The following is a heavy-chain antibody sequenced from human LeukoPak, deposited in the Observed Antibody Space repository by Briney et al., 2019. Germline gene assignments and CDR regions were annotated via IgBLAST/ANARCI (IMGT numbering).Heavy chain of an antibody. J-gene: IGHJ4*02. CDR3: ARGGDYPVVFDY. V-gene: IGHV4-59*01. CDR2: IYYSGST. D-gene: IGHD4-17*01. Sequence: PSETLSLTCTVSGGSISSYYWSWIRQPPGKGQEWIGYIYYSGSTNYNPSLKSRVTISVDTSKNQFSLKLSSVTAADTAVYYCARGGDYPVVFDYWGQGTLVTVSS. CDR1: GGSISSYY.